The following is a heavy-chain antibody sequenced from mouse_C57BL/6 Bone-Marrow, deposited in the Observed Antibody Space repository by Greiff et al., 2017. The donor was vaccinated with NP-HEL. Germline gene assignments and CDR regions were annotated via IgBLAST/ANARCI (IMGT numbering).Heavy chain of an antibody. J-gene: IGHJ2*01. CDR1: GYTFTGYW. Sequence: QVQLQQSGAELMKPGASVKLSCKATGYTFTGYWIEWVKQRPGHGLEWIGEILPGSGSTNYNEKFKGKATFTADTSSNTAYMQPSSLTTEDSAIYYCARESYYYGSSYGDFDYWGQGTTLTVSS. CDR2: ILPGSGST. V-gene: IGHV1-9*01. D-gene: IGHD1-1*01. CDR3: ARESYYYGSSYGDFDY.